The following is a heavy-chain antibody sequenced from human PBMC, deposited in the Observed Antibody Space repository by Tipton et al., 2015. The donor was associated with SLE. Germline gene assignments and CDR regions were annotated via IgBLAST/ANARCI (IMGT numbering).Heavy chain of an antibody. D-gene: IGHD3-10*01. CDR3: AREGAEKVRTSYYYYMDV. Sequence: TLSLTCTVSGGSISGPYHWSWIRQAAGKGLEWIGRFDPNGSTRYNPSFQSRVTMSMDTSKKQFSLMLSSVTAADTAVYYCAREGAEKVRTSYYYYMDVWGKGTTVTISS. CDR2: FDPNGST. J-gene: IGHJ6*03. V-gene: IGHV4-4*07. CDR1: GGSISGPYH.